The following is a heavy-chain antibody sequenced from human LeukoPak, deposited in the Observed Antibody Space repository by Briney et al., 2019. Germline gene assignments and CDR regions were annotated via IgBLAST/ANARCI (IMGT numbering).Heavy chain of an antibody. D-gene: IGHD3-9*01. CDR2: ISSSGSTI. J-gene: IGHJ6*03. CDR1: GFTFSDHY. V-gene: IGHV3-11*01. Sequence: GGSLRLSCAASGFTFSDHYIDWVRQAPGKGLEWVSYISSSGSTIYYADSVKGRFTISRDNAKNSLYLQMNSLRAEDTAVYYCARLSSIFCYYMDVWGKGTTVTISS. CDR3: ARLSSIFCYYMDV.